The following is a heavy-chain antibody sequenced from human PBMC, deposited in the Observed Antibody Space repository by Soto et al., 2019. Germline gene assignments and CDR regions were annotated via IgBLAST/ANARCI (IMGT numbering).Heavy chain of an antibody. D-gene: IGHD6-13*01. V-gene: IGHV1-46*01. CDR2: INPSGGST. CDR3: ARGSGPAAPGLDV. CDR1: GYTFTSYY. J-gene: IGHJ6*02. Sequence: ASVKVSCKASGYTFTSYYMHWVRHAPGQGLEWMGIINPSGGSTSYAQKFQGRVTMTRDTSTSTVYMELSSLRSEDTAVYYCARGSGPAAPGLDVWGQGTTVTVS.